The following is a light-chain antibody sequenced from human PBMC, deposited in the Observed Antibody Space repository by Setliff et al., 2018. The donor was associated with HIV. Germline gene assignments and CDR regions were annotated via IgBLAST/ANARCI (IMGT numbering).Light chain of an antibody. J-gene: IGLJ2*01. CDR1: SSDVGGYNY. CDR2: DVS. V-gene: IGLV2-14*03. CDR3: SSYTSTSASVI. Sequence: QSVLAQPASVSGSPGQSITISRTGTSSDVGGYNYVSWYQQHPGKAPKVMIYDVSNRPSGVSNRFSGSKSGNTASLTISGLQAEDEAAYYCSSYTSTSASVIFGVGTKVTVL.